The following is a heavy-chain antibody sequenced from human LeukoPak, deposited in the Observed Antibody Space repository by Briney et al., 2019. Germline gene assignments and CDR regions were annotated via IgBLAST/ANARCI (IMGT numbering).Heavy chain of an antibody. Sequence: ASVKVSCKASGYTFTRHYIYWVRQAPGQGLEWMGIIDPSGGSTSYAQKFQGRVTMTRDTTTSTVYMELSGLRPEDTAVYFCARDKSGTTQGDFDYWGQGTLVTVSS. D-gene: IGHD1-1*01. J-gene: IGHJ4*02. CDR3: ARDKSGTTQGDFDY. CDR2: IDPSGGST. CDR1: GYTFTRHY. V-gene: IGHV1-46*01.